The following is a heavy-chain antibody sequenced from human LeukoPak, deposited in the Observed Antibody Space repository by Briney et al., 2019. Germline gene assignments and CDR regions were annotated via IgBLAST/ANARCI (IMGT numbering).Heavy chain of an antibody. CDR2: IYHSGST. CDR1: GGSISSGGYS. V-gene: IGHV4-30-2*01. J-gene: IGHJ4*02. D-gene: IGHD3-16*02. CDR3: ARSGSYPHRFDY. Sequence: SETLSLTCAVSGGSISSGGYSWGWIRQPPGKGLEWIGYIYHSGSTYYNPSLKSRVTISVDRSKNQFSLKLSSVTAADTAVYYCARSGSYPHRFDYWGQGTLVTVSS.